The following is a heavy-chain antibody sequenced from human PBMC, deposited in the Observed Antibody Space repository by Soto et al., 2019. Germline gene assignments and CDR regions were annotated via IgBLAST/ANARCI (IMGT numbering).Heavy chain of an antibody. CDR1: GFTFSSYG. Sequence: GGSLRLSCAASGFTFSSYGMHWVRQAPGKGLEWVAVISYDGSNKYYAQKFQGRVTMTRDTSTSTVYMELNSLRSEDTAVYYCARGQRGSSGYKFDYWGQGTLVTVSS. D-gene: IGHD3-22*01. CDR3: ARGQRGSSGYKFDY. V-gene: IGHV3-30*03. J-gene: IGHJ4*02. CDR2: ISYDGSNK.